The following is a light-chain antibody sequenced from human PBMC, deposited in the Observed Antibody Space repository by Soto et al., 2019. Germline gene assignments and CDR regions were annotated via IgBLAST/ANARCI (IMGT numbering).Light chain of an antibody. Sequence: QSVLTQPASVSGSPGQSITISCTGTSSDVGSYNLVSWYQHHPGKAPKLMIYEAIKRPSGVSNRFSGSKSGNTASLTISGLQAEDEADYYCCSYAGRSTYVFGTGTKVTVL. J-gene: IGLJ1*01. V-gene: IGLV2-23*01. CDR1: SSDVGSYNL. CDR3: CSYAGRSTYV. CDR2: EAI.